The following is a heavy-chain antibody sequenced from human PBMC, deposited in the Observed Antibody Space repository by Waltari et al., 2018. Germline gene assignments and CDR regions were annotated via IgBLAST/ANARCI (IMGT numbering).Heavy chain of an antibody. CDR3: AKDHTSSWYGAENFQH. D-gene: IGHD6-13*01. V-gene: IGHV4-31*03. CDR1: GGSISSGGYY. J-gene: IGHJ1*01. CDR2: IYHSWST. Sequence: QVQLQESGPGLVKPSQTLSLTCTVSGGSISSGGYYWSWIRQHPGKGLEWIGYIYHSWSTYYNPSLKSRVTISVDRSKNQFSLKLSSVTAEDTAIYYCAKDHTSSWYGAENFQHWGQGTLVTVSS.